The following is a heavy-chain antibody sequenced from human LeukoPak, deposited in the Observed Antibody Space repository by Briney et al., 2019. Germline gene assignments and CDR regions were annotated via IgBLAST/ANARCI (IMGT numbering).Heavy chain of an antibody. J-gene: IGHJ4*02. Sequence: ASVKVSCKASGFGPTDYGISWVRQAPGQGLEWVGWTSGDNTKANNAQKFQDRVFFTTDTSTSTAYMDLKSLSSDDSAVYYCARACDQVWGRARRLDYWGQGTLVTVSS. D-gene: IGHD3-16*01. CDR2: TSGDNTKA. V-gene: IGHV1-18*01. CDR1: GFGPTDYG. CDR3: ARACDQVWGRARRLDY.